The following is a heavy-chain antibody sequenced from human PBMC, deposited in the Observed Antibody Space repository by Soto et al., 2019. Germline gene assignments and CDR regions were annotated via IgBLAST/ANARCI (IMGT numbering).Heavy chain of an antibody. J-gene: IGHJ4*02. CDR1: GFTFSSYA. D-gene: IGHD6-13*01. Sequence: EVQLLESGGGLVQPGGSLRLSCAASGFTFSSYAMNWVGQAPGKGLEWVSVISGSGDSTYYADSVKGRFTISRDNSKNTLYLQMNSLRAEDTAVYYCARRSSSWYFDYWGQGTLVTVSS. CDR3: ARRSSSWYFDY. CDR2: ISGSGDST. V-gene: IGHV3-23*01.